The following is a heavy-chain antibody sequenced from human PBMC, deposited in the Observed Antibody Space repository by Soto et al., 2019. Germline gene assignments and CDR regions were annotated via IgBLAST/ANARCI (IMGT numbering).Heavy chain of an antibody. CDR3: AKAAGYCSMISCYWGMDV. Sequence: EVQLLESGGGLVQPGGSLRLSCAASGFTFSSYAMSWVRQAPGKGLEWVSGITGSGGSTYYADSVKGRFTISRDNSKNTLYLQTNSLRGEDTAVYYCAKAAGYCSMISCYWGMDVWGQGTTVTVSS. D-gene: IGHD2-2*01. J-gene: IGHJ6*02. V-gene: IGHV3-23*01. CDR1: GFTFSSYA. CDR2: ITGSGGST.